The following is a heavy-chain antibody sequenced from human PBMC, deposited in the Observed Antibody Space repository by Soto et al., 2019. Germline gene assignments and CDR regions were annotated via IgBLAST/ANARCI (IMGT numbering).Heavy chain of an antibody. D-gene: IGHD2-2*02. J-gene: IGHJ4*02. V-gene: IGHV3-48*01. CDR2: ISSSSITI. CDR3: ARDEIVVPAAIGNYFDF. Sequence: EVQLVESGGGLVQPGGSLRLSCAASGFTFSSYSMNWVRQAPGKGLEWVSYISSSSITIYYADSVKGRFTISRDNAKNSLYLQMNSLRAEDTAVYYCARDEIVVPAAIGNYFDFWGQGTLVNVSS. CDR1: GFTFSSYS.